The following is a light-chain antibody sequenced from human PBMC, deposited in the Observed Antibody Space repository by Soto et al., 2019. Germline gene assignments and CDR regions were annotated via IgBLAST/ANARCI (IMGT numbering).Light chain of an antibody. J-gene: IGKJ1*01. CDR2: KAS. CDR1: QSISVW. V-gene: IGKV1-5*03. Sequence: IQLTPSPSSLSASVGDRVTITCRASQSISVWLAWYQQKAGKAPNLLIYKASRLESGVPSRFSGSGSETEFTLTISGLQPGDSATYYCQQYNSYSPTFGQGTKVDIK. CDR3: QQYNSYSPT.